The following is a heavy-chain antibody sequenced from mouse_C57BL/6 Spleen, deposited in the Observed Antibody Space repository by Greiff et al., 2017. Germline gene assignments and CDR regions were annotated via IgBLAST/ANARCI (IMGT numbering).Heavy chain of an antibody. J-gene: IGHJ4*01. D-gene: IGHD4-1*01. CDR2: IRNKANGYTT. V-gene: IGHV7-3*01. CDR3: ARSLTGSIAMNY. CDR1: GFTFTDYY. Sequence: EVKLVESGGGLVQPGGSLSLSCAASGFTFTDYYMSWVRQPPGKALEWLGFIRNKANGYTTEYSASVKGRFTISRDNSQSILYLQMNALRAEDSATYYCARSLTGSIAMNYWGQGTSATFSS.